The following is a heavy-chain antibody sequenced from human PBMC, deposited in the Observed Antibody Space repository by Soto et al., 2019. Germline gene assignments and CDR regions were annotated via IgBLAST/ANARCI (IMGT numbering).Heavy chain of an antibody. Sequence: ASVKVSCKASGYTFTSYGISWVRQAPGQGLEWMGWISPYNGNTGYAQKLQGRVTITTDTSTSTAYMELSSLRSEDTAVYYCARRDGYNHLGDAFDIWGQGTMVTVSS. CDR2: ISPYNGNT. CDR1: GYTFTSYG. J-gene: IGHJ3*02. V-gene: IGHV1-18*01. D-gene: IGHD5-12*01. CDR3: ARRDGYNHLGDAFDI.